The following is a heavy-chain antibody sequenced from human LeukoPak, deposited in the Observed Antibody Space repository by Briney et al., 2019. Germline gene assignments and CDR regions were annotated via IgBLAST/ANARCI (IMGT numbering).Heavy chain of an antibody. CDR1: GGTFSSYT. V-gene: IGHV1-69*02. CDR2: IIPILGIA. D-gene: IGHD4-17*01. CDR3: ARGGDDYGDFKFDY. J-gene: IGHJ4*02. Sequence: SVEVSCKASGGTFSSYTISWVRQAPGQGLEWMGRIIPILGIANCAQKFQGRVTITADKSTSTAYMELSSLRSEDTAVYYCARGGDDYGDFKFDYWGQGTLVTVSS.